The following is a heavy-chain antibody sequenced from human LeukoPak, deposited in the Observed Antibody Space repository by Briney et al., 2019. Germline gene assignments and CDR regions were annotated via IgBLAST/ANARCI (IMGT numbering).Heavy chain of an antibody. Sequence: ASVKVSCKASGYTFSNYGISWVRQAPGQGLEWMGWISAYNGNTNYAQKFQGRVTTTTDTSTSTAYMELRSLRSDDTAVYYCARGIAAAGVSYYFDYWGQGTLVTVSS. CDR1: GYTFSNYG. J-gene: IGHJ4*02. D-gene: IGHD6-13*01. CDR3: ARGIAAAGVSYYFDY. V-gene: IGHV1-18*01. CDR2: ISAYNGNT.